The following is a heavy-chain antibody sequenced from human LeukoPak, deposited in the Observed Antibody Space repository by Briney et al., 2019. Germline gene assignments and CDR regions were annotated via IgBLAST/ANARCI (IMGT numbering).Heavy chain of an antibody. CDR2: MNPKNGDT. CDR1: GYTFTSYE. V-gene: IGHV1-8*01. CDR3: ARGLGSYDSSDLTWPMISF. J-gene: IGHJ4*02. Sequence: ASVKVSCKASGYTFTSYEINWVRQATEQGLEWMGWMNPKNGDTAYAQKFQDRITLTRSTSISTAYMDLSSLRSEDTAVYYCARGLGSYDSSDLTWPMISFWGQGTAVTVSS. D-gene: IGHD3-22*01.